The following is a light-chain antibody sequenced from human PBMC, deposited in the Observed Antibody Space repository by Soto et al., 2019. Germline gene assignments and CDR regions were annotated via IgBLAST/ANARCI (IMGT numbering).Light chain of an antibody. Sequence: IVLTQSPAPLSLSPGERATLSCRASQSVSSYLAWYQQKPGQAPRLLIYDASNRATGIPARFRGSGSGTDVTHTTSSRETDDFPVYYRQQRSKWLGYKFCQGTKLENK. CDR3: QQRSKWLGYK. V-gene: IGKV3-11*01. CDR2: DAS. CDR1: QSVSSY. J-gene: IGKJ2*01.